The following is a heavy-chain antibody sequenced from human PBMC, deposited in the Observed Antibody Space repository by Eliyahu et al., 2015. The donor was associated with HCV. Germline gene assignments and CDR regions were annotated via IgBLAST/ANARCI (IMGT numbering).Heavy chain of an antibody. J-gene: IGHJ4*02. V-gene: IGHV3-23*01. Sequence: EVQLLESGGGLVQPGGSLRLSCAASGFXFSSYAMSWVRQAPGKGLEWVSAISGSGDSTYYADSVKGRFTISRDNSKNTLYLQMNSLRAEDTAVYYCAKGARLVLWLGDYWGQGTLVTVSS. CDR3: AKGARLVLWLGDY. CDR1: GFXFSSYA. CDR2: ISGSGDST. D-gene: IGHD6-19*01.